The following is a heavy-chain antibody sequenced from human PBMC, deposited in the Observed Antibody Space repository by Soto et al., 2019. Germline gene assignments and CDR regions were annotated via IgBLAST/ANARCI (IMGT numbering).Heavy chain of an antibody. J-gene: IGHJ5*02. D-gene: IGHD3-16*01. Sequence: PGVSLRLACTSSVFTFFDYAMSWVRQAPGKGLEWVVFIRSKAYGGTTEYAASVKGRFTISRDDSKSIAYLQMNSLKTEDTAVYYCTTDMRIPSVEWFEPWGQGTMVTVSS. CDR1: VFTFFDYA. CDR2: IRSKAYGGTT. CDR3: TTDMRIPSVEWFEP. V-gene: IGHV3-49*04.